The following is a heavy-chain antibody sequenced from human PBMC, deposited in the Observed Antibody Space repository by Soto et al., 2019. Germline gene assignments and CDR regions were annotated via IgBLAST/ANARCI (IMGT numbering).Heavy chain of an antibody. CDR3: ARLPHFYGDTYYYYYMDV. D-gene: IGHD4-17*01. CDR1: GYSFTSYW. Sequence: GESLKISCKGSGYSFTSYWIGWVRQMPGKGLEWMGIIYPGDSDTRYSPSFQGQVTVSADKSISTAYLQWSSLKASDTAMYYCARLPHFYGDTYYYYYMDVWGKGTTVTVSS. V-gene: IGHV5-51*01. CDR2: IYPGDSDT. J-gene: IGHJ6*03.